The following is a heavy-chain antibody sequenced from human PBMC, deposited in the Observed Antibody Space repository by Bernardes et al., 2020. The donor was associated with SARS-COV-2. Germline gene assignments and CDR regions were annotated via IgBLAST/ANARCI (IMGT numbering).Heavy chain of an antibody. D-gene: IGHD4-17*01. CDR3: VRQMSGGDYYGDYLLPDV. J-gene: IGHJ4*02. CDR2: YYYSGST. CDR1: GGSIRGSSSYY. Sequence: SETLSLTCTVSGGSIRGSSSYYWGWIRQTPGKGLEWIASYYYSGSTSYNPSLRSRATISVDKSRNQISLNLNSVTAADRAVYYCVRQMSGGDYYGDYLLPDVWGQGILVIVSS. V-gene: IGHV4-39*01.